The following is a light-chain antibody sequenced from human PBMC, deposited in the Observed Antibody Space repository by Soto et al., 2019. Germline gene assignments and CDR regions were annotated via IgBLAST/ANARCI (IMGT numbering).Light chain of an antibody. CDR3: QPYNSYSRT. CDR2: KAS. Sequence: DIQMTQSPSTLSASVGDRVTITCRASQSIDSWLAWYQHKPGKAPKLLIFKASTLETGVPSRLSGSGSETEFTLTISSLQPDDSATYYCQPYNSYSRTFGQGTKVDIK. V-gene: IGKV1-5*03. CDR1: QSIDSW. J-gene: IGKJ1*01.